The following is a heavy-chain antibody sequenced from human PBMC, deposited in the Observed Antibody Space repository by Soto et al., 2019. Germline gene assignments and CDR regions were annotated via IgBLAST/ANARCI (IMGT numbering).Heavy chain of an antibody. D-gene: IGHD6-6*01. CDR3: ARDAGIEARPYNWFDP. CDR1: GFTFSSYA. J-gene: IGHJ5*02. Sequence: EVQLLESGGDLVQPGGSLRLSCAASGFTFSSYAMSWVRQAPGKGLEWVSSISSSSSYIYYADSVKGRFTISRDNAKNSLYLQINSLRAEDTAVYYCARDAGIEARPYNWFDPWGQGTLVTVSS. V-gene: IGHV3-21*01. CDR2: ISSSSSYI.